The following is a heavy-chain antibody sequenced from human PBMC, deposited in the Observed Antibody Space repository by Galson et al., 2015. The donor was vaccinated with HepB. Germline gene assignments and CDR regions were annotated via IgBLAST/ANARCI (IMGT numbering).Heavy chain of an antibody. CDR2: IDWDDNK. J-gene: IGHJ4*02. V-gene: IGHV2-70*01. CDR3: ARIPGYSNSWYYFDY. CDR1: GFSLSTSGMC. Sequence: ALVKPTQTLTLTCTFSGFSLSTSGMCVSWIRQPPGKALEWLALIDWDDNKYYSTSLKTRLTISKDTSKNQVVLTMTNMDPVDTATYYCARIPGYSNSWYYFDYWGQGTLVTVSS. D-gene: IGHD6-13*01.